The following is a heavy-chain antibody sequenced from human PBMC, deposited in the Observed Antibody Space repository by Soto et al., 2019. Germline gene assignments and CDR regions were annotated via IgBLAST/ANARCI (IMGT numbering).Heavy chain of an antibody. CDR1: GFTFSSYA. J-gene: IGHJ4*02. CDR3: ARLGTIFGVFPS. CDR2: ISYDGSNK. D-gene: IGHD3-3*01. V-gene: IGHV3-30-3*01. Sequence: QVQLVESGGGVVQPGRSLRLSCAASGFTFSSYAMHWVRQAPGKGLEWVAVISYDGSNKYYADSVKGRFTISRDNSKNALYLQMNSLRAEDTAVYYCARLGTIFGVFPSWGQGTLVTVSS.